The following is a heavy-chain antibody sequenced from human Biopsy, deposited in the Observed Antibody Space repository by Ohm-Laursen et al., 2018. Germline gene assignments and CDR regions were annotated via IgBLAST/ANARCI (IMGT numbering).Heavy chain of an antibody. CDR2: ISPSGATT. V-gene: IGHV1-46*01. D-gene: IGHD5-24*01. Sequence: ASVKVSCKVSGHTLATYHIHWVRQAPGQGLEWMGVISPSGATTSFSQKLQGRITMTRDTSTGTVYMDLNNLGSEDTAVYYCARAGVGSDGTDSYYYGMDVWGPGTTVTVSS. CDR3: ARAGVGSDGTDSYYYGMDV. J-gene: IGHJ6*02. CDR1: GHTLATYH.